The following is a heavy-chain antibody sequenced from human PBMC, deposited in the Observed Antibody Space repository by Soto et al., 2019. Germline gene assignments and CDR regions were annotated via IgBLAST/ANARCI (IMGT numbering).Heavy chain of an antibody. CDR3: ARQGYSNNNYYYYYMDV. J-gene: IGHJ6*03. Sequence: SETLSLTCTVSGGSISSYYWSWIRQPPGKGLEWIGYIYYSGSTNYNPSLKSRVTISVDTSKNQFSLKLSSVTAADTAVYYCARQGYSNNNYYYYYMDVWGKGTTDTVSS. CDR2: IYYSGST. V-gene: IGHV4-59*08. D-gene: IGHD4-4*01. CDR1: GGSISSYY.